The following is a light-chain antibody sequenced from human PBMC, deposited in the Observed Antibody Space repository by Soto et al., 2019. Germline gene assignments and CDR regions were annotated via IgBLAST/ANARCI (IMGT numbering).Light chain of an antibody. Sequence: QSALTQPRSVSGSPRQSVTISCTGTSSDVGTYNSVSWYQQYPGKGPKLVLYDVTKRPSGVPDRFSGSKSGNTASLTISDLQIEDEADYHCCAYAGSNNLRVFGTGTKLTVL. CDR1: SSDVGTYNS. CDR2: DVT. V-gene: IGLV2-11*01. CDR3: CAYAGSNNLRV. J-gene: IGLJ1*01.